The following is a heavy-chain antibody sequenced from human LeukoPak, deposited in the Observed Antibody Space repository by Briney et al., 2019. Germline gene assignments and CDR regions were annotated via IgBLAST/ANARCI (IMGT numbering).Heavy chain of an antibody. CDR2: IYYSGST. D-gene: IGHD6-19*01. V-gene: IGHV4-59*01. J-gene: IGHJ3*02. CDR1: GGSISSYY. Sequence: RASETLSLTCTVSGGSISSYYWSWIRQPPGKGLEWIGYIYYSGSTNYNPSLKSRVTISVDTSKNQFSLKLSSVTAADTAVYYCARGNPGYSSGWTHAFDIWGQGTMVTVSS. CDR3: ARGNPGYSSGWTHAFDI.